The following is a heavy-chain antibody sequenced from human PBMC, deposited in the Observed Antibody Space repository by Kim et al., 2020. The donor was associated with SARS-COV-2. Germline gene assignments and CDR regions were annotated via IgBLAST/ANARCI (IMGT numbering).Heavy chain of an antibody. D-gene: IGHD3-10*01. CDR1: GGSISSYY. Sequence: SETLSLTCTVSGGSISSYYWSWIRQPPGKGLEWIGYIYYSGSTNYNPSLKSRVTISVDTSKNQFSLKLSSVTAADTAVYYCARDKGQGWYYGSGSYSGYFDYWGQGTLVTVSS. CDR2: IYYSGST. J-gene: IGHJ4*02. CDR3: ARDKGQGWYYGSGSYSGYFDY. V-gene: IGHV4-59*13.